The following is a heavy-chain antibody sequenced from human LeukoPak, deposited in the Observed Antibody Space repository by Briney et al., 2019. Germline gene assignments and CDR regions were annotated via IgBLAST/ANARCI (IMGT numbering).Heavy chain of an antibody. Sequence: GGSLRLSCAASGFSVSTKYMSWVRQAPGKGLEWVSVIYGADGTYYADSVKGRFTISRDNSKNTLYLQMNSLRPEDTAVYYCARDGLLGATNPFDYWGQGTLVSVSS. D-gene: IGHD1-26*01. CDR2: IYGADGT. CDR1: GFSVSTKY. V-gene: IGHV3-66*01. J-gene: IGHJ4*02. CDR3: ARDGLLGATNPFDY.